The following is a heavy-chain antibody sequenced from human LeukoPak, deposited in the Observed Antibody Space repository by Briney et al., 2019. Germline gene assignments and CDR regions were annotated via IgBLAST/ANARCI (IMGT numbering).Heavy chain of an antibody. CDR1: TFRFSDYW. CDR3: ATEGMTPTY. Sequence: AGGSLRLSCATSTFRFSDYWMSWVRQAPGEGLEWVATMNQDGSQKFYVDSVKGRFTTSRDNTKNSLSLQMNSVRVEDTAIYYCATEGMTPTYWGQGILVTVSS. CDR2: MNQDGSQK. J-gene: IGHJ4*02. V-gene: IGHV3-7*01.